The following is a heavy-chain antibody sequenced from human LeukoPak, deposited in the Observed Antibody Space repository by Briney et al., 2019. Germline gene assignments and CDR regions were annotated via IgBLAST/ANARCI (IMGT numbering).Heavy chain of an antibody. CDR3: ARQMGLLRYFDWLSAYYYFGIDV. CDR1: GGSISSSSYY. D-gene: IGHD3-9*01. CDR2: IYYSGST. J-gene: IGHJ6*02. Sequence: SETLSLTCTVSGGSISSSSYYWGWIRQPPGKGLEWIGSIYYSGSTYYNPSLKSRVTISVDKSKNQFSLKLSSVTAANTAVYYCARQMGLLRYFDWLSAYYYFGIDVWGQGTTVTVSS. V-gene: IGHV4-39*01.